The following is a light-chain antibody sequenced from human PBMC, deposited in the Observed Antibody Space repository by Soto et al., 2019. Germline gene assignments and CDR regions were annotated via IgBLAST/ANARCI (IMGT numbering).Light chain of an antibody. J-gene: IGKJ1*01. CDR3: LQDYNYPWT. Sequence: AIPMTQSPSSLSASVGDRVTVTCRASQAIRNDLGWYQQKPGKAPKVLIYSASTLQSGVPSRFSGSGSGTDFTLTISSLQPEDFATYYCLQDYNYPWTFGQGTKVEIK. V-gene: IGKV1-6*01. CDR2: SAS. CDR1: QAIRND.